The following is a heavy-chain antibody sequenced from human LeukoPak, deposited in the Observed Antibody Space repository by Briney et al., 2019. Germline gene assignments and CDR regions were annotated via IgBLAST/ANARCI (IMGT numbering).Heavy chain of an antibody. CDR3: AKLTGGYSGYDYIDY. Sequence: PGGSLRLSCAASGFTFSSYGMHWVRQAPGKGLEWVAFIRYDGSNKYYAGSVKGRFTISRDNSKNTLYLQMNSLRAEDTAIYYCAKLTGGYSGYDYIDYWGQGALVTVSS. CDR2: IRYDGSNK. D-gene: IGHD5-12*01. J-gene: IGHJ4*02. V-gene: IGHV3-30*02. CDR1: GFTFSSYG.